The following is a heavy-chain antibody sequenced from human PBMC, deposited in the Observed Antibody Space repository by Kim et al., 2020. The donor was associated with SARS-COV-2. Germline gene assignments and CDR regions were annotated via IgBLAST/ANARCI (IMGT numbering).Heavy chain of an antibody. Sequence: GGCLRLSCAASGFTFSSYSMNWVRQAPGKGLEWVSYISSSSSTIYYADSVKGRFTISRDNAKNSLYLQMNSLRDEDTAVYYCARLDHYDSSGYYFLLKDYWGQGTLVTVSS. CDR1: GFTFSSYS. CDR2: ISSSSSTI. V-gene: IGHV3-48*02. J-gene: IGHJ4*02. CDR3: ARLDHYDSSGYYFLLKDY. D-gene: IGHD3-22*01.